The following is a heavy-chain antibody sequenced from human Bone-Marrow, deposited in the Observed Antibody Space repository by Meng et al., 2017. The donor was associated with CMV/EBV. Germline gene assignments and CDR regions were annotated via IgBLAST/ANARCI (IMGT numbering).Heavy chain of an antibody. Sequence: SCAASGFTFSDYYMSWIRLAPGKGLEWVSYISSSGSTIYYADSVKGRFTISRDNAKNSLYLQMNSLRAEDTAVYYCARYSSSSFFDYWGQGTLVTVSS. V-gene: IGHV3-11*04. J-gene: IGHJ4*02. CDR3: ARYSSSSFFDY. CDR1: GFTFSDYY. D-gene: IGHD6-6*01. CDR2: ISSSGSTI.